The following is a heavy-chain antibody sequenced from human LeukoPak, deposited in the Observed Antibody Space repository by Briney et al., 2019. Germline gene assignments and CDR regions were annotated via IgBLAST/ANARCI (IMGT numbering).Heavy chain of an antibody. Sequence: PGGSLRLSCAASGFTFSSYWMHWVRQPPGRGLVWVSRINGDGSRTFYADSVKGRFTISRGNAKNTLYLQMNSLRTEDTAVYYCARLGCSGGTCHFDYWGQGTLVTVSS. D-gene: IGHD2-15*01. CDR1: GFTFSSYW. CDR2: INGDGSRT. V-gene: IGHV3-74*01. CDR3: ARLGCSGGTCHFDY. J-gene: IGHJ4*02.